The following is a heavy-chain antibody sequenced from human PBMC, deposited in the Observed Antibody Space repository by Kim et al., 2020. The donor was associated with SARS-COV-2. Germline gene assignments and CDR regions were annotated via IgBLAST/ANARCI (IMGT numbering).Heavy chain of an antibody. J-gene: IGHJ4*02. D-gene: IGHD3-3*01. CDR1: GFTLSSYA. V-gene: IGHV3-23*01. Sequence: GGSLRLSCAASGFTLSSYAMNWVRQAPGKGLEWVSAINSDGGTHYADSVKGRFTISRDTSTNTLYLQMNSLSAEDTALYYCAKDAFGSYDYWGQGTLVTVSS. CDR3: AKDAFGSYDY. CDR2: INSDGGT.